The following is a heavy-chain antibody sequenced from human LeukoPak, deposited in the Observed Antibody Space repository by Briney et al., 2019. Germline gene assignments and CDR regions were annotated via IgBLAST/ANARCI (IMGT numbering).Heavy chain of an antibody. D-gene: IGHD6-13*01. Sequence: GGSLRLSCAASGFTFSSYSMNWVRQAPGKGLEWVSYISSSSSTIYYADSVKGRFTISRDNAKNSLYLQMNSLRTEDTAVYYCARAGPGIAAAGDAFDIWGQGTMVTVSS. J-gene: IGHJ3*02. CDR1: GFTFSSYS. V-gene: IGHV3-48*01. CDR3: ARAGPGIAAAGDAFDI. CDR2: ISSSSSTI.